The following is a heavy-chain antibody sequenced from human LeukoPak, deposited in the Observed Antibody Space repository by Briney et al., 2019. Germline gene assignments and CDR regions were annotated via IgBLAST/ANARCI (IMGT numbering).Heavy chain of an antibody. V-gene: IGHV3-33*01. CDR2: IWYDGSNK. J-gene: IGHJ4*02. D-gene: IGHD5-12*01. CDR3: ARDRSGLHYFDY. Sequence: GGSLRLSCAASGFIFRNFGMHWVRQAPGKGLEWVAVIWYDGSNKYYADSVKGRFTTSRDNSKNMLFLQMYSLRAEDTAVYYCARDRSGLHYFDYWGQGTLVTVSS. CDR1: GFIFRNFG.